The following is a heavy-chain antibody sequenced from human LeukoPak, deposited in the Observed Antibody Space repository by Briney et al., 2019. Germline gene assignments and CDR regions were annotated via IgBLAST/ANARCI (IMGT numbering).Heavy chain of an antibody. Sequence: PGGSLRLSCAASGFTFSSYAMHWVRQAPGKGLEYVSAISSNGGSTYYANSVKGRFTISRDNSKNTLYLQMGSLRAEDTAVYYCARDQSSSFDYWGQGTLVTVSS. CDR1: GFTFSSYA. V-gene: IGHV3-64*01. D-gene: IGHD6-13*01. CDR3: ARDQSSSFDY. CDR2: ISSNGGST. J-gene: IGHJ4*02.